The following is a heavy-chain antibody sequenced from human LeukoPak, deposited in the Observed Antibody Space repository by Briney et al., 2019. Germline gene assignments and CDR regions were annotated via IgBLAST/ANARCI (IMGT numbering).Heavy chain of an antibody. CDR3: ARRYSSSWYLAAFDI. D-gene: IGHD6-13*01. CDR1: GGSFSGFH. J-gene: IGHJ3*02. Sequence: SETLTLTCAVYGGSFSGFHWSWIRQPPGMGLEWIGDINHSGSTNYNPSLKSRVTISVDTSKNQFSLKLSSVTAADTAVYYCARRYSSSWYLAAFDIWGQGTMVTVSS. V-gene: IGHV4-34*01. CDR2: INHSGST.